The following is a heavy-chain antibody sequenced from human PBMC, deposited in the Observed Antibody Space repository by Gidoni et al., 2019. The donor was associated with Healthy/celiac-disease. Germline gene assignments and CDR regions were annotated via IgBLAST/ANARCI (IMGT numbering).Heavy chain of an antibody. CDR1: GFTFSCYS. V-gene: IGHV3-21*01. CDR3: ARERLDSSGYGSYYFDY. Sequence: EVQLVASVGGLVKPGGSLRFSCDACGFTFSCYSMSWVRQAPGKGLGLVSSISSSSSYITYADSVKSRFTISRDNAKNSLYLQMNSLRAEDTAVYYCARERLDSSGYGSYYFDYWGQGTLVTVSS. CDR2: ISSSSSYI. D-gene: IGHD3-22*01. J-gene: IGHJ4*02.